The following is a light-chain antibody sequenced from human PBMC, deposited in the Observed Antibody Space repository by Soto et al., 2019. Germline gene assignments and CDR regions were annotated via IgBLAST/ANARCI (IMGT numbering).Light chain of an antibody. V-gene: IGLV2-11*01. CDR1: SSDVGGYDF. CDR2: DVS. J-gene: IGLJ2*01. CDR3: CSYAGDVPL. Sequence: QSALTQPRSVSGSPGQSVTISCTGTSSDVGGYDFVSWYQQHPGKAPKLMISDVSKRPSGVPDRFSGSKSGNTASLTISGLQAEDEADYSCCSYAGDVPLFGGGTKLTVL.